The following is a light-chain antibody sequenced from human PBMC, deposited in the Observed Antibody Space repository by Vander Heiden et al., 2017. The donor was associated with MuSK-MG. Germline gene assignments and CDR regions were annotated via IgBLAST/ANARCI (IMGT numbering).Light chain of an antibody. CDR1: QSLLHSNGYNS. CDR2: LAS. J-gene: IGKJ4*01. Sequence: DIVMTQSPLSLPVTPGEPASISCRSSQSLLHSNGYNSLDWYLQKPGQSPQLLIYLASHRASGVPDRFSGSGSATDFTLKISRVEAEDVGIYYCMQALQAPLTFGGGTKVEI. V-gene: IGKV2-28*01. CDR3: MQALQAPLT.